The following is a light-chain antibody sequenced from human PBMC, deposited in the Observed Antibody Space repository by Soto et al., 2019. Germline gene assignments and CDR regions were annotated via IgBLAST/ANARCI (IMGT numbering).Light chain of an antibody. V-gene: IGKV3-11*01. CDR1: QSVSSY. J-gene: IGKJ4*01. CDR3: QQRSNWPLVT. CDR2: DAS. Sequence: EIVLAQSPATLSLSLGETATLSCRASQSVSSYLAWYQQKPGQAPRLLIYDASNRATGIPARFSGSGSGTDFTLTISSLEPEDFAVYYCQQRSNWPLVTFGGGTXVDIK.